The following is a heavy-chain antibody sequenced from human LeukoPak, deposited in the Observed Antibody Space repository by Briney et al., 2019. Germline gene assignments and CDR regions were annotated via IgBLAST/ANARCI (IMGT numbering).Heavy chain of an antibody. Sequence: ASVKVSCKASGYTFTSYYMHWVRQAPGQGLEWMGIINPSGGSTSYAQKFQGRVTMTRDTSTSTVYMELSSLRSEDTAVYYYARVGVTIFGVVIGMDVWGQGTTVTVSS. CDR1: GYTFTSYY. V-gene: IGHV1-46*01. J-gene: IGHJ6*02. CDR2: INPSGGST. D-gene: IGHD3-3*01. CDR3: ARVGVTIFGVVIGMDV.